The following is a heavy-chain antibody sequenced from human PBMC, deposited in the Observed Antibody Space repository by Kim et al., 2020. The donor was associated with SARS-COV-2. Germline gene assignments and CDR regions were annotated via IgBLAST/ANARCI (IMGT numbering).Heavy chain of an antibody. CDR2: IYYSGST. Sequence: RQPPGKGLEWIGSIYYSGSTYYNPSLKSRVTISVDTSKNQFSLKLSSVTAADTAVYYCARSGPPFYFDYWGQGTLVTVSS. CDR3: ARSGPPFYFDY. V-gene: IGHV4-39*01. D-gene: IGHD3-10*01. J-gene: IGHJ4*02.